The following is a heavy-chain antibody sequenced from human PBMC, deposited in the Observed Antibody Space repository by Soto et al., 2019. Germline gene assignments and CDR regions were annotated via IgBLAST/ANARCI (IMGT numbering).Heavy chain of an antibody. J-gene: IGHJ5*02. D-gene: IGHD5-18*01. Sequence: PSETLSLTCTVSGGSISSGGYYWSWIRQHPGKGLEWIGYIYYSGSTYYNPSLKSRVTISVDTSKNQFSLELSSVTAADTAVYYCARDDSDQLWPWGQGTLVTVSS. CDR3: ARDDSDQLWP. CDR2: IYYSGST. V-gene: IGHV4-31*03. CDR1: GGSISSGGYY.